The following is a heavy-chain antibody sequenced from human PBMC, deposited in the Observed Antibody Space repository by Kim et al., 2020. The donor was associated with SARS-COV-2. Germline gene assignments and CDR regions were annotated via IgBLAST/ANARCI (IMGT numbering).Heavy chain of an antibody. CDR2: IKHSGST. J-gene: IGHJ6*01. V-gene: IGHV4-34*01. Sequence: SETLSLTCAVYGGSFSGYYWSWIRQPPGKGLEWIGEIKHSGSTNYNPSLKSRVTISVDTSKNQFSLKLSSVTAADTAVYYCAREVGLVVQAATPGYYYY. CDR3: AREVGLVVQAATPGYYYY. CDR1: GGSFSGYY. D-gene: IGHD2-2*01.